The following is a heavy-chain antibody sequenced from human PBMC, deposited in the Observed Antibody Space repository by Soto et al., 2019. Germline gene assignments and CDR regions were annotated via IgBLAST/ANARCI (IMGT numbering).Heavy chain of an antibody. V-gene: IGHV1-8*01. Sequence: ASVQVSCKASGDSFTTYDIKWVRQATGQGIEWMGWMNPNSGYADYAQNFQGRVTMSRDTSIKTAYMELSHLKSEDTAVYYCARRGASATLDQWGQGTLVTVSS. CDR2: MNPNSGYA. CDR3: ARRGASATLDQ. CDR1: GDSFTTYD. J-gene: IGHJ4*02.